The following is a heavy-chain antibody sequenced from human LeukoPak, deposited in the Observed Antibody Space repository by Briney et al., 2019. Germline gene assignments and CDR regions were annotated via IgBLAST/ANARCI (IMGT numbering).Heavy chain of an antibody. V-gene: IGHV3-21*01. J-gene: IGHJ3*02. CDR3: AKKMDDAFDI. D-gene: IGHD5-24*01. Sequence: PGGSLRLSCVASGFTFSSYSMNWVRQAPGKGLEWVSFISSSSAYISYADSVKGRFTISRDNAKNSLYLQMSNLRAEDTAVYYCAKKMDDAFDIWGQGTMVTVSS. CDR2: ISSSSAYI. CDR1: GFTFSSYS.